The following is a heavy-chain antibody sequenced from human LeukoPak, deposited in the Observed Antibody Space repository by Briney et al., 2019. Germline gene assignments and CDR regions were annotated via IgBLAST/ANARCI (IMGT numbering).Heavy chain of an antibody. D-gene: IGHD2-8*01. J-gene: IGHJ3*02. V-gene: IGHV7-4-1*01. CDR2: INTNTGNP. CDR3: ASWGPGYCTNGVCYNAFDI. CDR1: GYTFTSYA. Sequence: GASVKVSCKASGYTFTSYAMNWVRQAPGQGLEWMGWINTNTGNPTYAQGFTGRFVFSLDTSVSTAYLQIGSLKAEDTAVYYCASWGPGYCTNGVCYNAFDIWGQGTMVTVSS.